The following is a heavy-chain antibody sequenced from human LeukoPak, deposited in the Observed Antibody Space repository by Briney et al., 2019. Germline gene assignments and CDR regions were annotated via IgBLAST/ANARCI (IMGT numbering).Heavy chain of an antibody. CDR3: ARGVRDMSDSSGYYYPNWFDP. CDR1: GGTFSRYA. Sequence: ASVKVSCKASGGTFSRYAISWVRQAPGQGLEWMGGIIPMFGIANYAQRFQGRVTITADEATSTAYMELSSLTSEDTAVYYCARGVRDMSDSSGYYYPNWFDPWGQGTLVSVSS. CDR2: IIPMFGIA. D-gene: IGHD3-22*01. V-gene: IGHV1-69*13. J-gene: IGHJ5*02.